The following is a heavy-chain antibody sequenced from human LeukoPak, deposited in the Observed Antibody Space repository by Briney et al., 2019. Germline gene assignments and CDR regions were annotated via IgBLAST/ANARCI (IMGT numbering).Heavy chain of an antibody. Sequence: GASVKVSCKTSGHTFTSNGISWVRQAPGQGLEWMGWISVDNGNTNYAQKLQGRVTMTTDTSTTTAYMELRSLRSDDTAVYYCARGLTPPYLDYWGQGTLVTVSS. CDR3: ARGLTPPYLDY. J-gene: IGHJ4*02. CDR2: ISVDNGNT. V-gene: IGHV1-18*01. CDR1: GHTFTSNG.